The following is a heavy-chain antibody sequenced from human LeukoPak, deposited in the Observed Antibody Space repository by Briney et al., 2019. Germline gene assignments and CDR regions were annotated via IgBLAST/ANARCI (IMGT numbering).Heavy chain of an antibody. CDR3: ARGYYCGSGSIHFDY. D-gene: IGHD3-10*01. CDR1: GGSISSGPYY. CDR2: IYYSGTT. V-gene: IGHV4-31*03. J-gene: IGHJ4*02. Sequence: SETLSLTCTVSGGSISSGPYYWSWIRQHPGKGLEWIGYIYYSGTTYYNPSLTSRVTMSVDTSKNQFSLKLSSLTAADTAVYYCARGYYCGSGSIHFDYWGQGTLVPVSS.